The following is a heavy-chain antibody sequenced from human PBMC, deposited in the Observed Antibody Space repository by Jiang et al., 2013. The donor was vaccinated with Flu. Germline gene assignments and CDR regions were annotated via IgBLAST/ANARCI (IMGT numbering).Heavy chain of an antibody. J-gene: IGHJ3*02. Sequence: GGSVSSGSYYWSWIRQPPGRDWSGLGISITVGSTNXNPSLKSRVTISVDTSKNQFSLKLSSVTAADTAVYYCARVVDTAMDEAQFFDIWGQGTMVTISS. D-gene: IGHD5-18*01. CDR2: SITVGST. CDR1: GGSVSSGSYY. V-gene: IGHV4-61*01. CDR3: ARVVDTAMDEAQFFDI.